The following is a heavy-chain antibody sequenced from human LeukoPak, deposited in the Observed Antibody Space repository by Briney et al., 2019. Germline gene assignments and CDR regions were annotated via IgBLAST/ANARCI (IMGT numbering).Heavy chain of an antibody. V-gene: IGHV3-30-3*01. CDR1: KFMFSAYN. CDR2: ISHDGNTG. CDR3: ARDFNWAFDY. D-gene: IGHD3-16*01. Sequence: GGSLRLSSAASKFMFSAYNMHWVRQVPGKGLEWLAIISHDGNTGHYADSVKGRFTISRDNSKDTVDLQMNSLRADDTAVYYCARDFNWAFDYWGQGTLVTVSS. J-gene: IGHJ4*02.